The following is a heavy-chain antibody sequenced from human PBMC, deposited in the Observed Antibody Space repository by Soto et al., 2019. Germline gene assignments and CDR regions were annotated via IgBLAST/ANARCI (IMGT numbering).Heavy chain of an antibody. Sequence: QVELLQSGAEVRKPGASVKVSCKASGHTFTGNYMHWVRQAPGQGLEWMGIINPDGDVTTYAHKFRGRVTLTMEMSTSTSYMELRSLTSEDTAVYYCASKFSRGSFQDFDTWGQGTLVTVSS. CDR3: ASKFSRGSFQDFDT. CDR1: GHTFTGNY. CDR2: INPDGDVT. D-gene: IGHD1-26*01. V-gene: IGHV1-46*01. J-gene: IGHJ4*02.